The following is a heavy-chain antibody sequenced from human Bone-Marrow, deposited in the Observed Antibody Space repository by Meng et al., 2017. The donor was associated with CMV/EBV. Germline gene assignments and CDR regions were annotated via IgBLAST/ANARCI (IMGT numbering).Heavy chain of an antibody. J-gene: IGHJ6*02. CDR3: ARGSRNPPESWDRLDYYYYYGMDV. CDR2: INPSGGST. Sequence: ASVKVSCKASGGTFSSYTISWVRQAPGQGLEWMGIINPSGGSTSYAQKFQGRVTMTRDTSTSTVYMELSSLRSEDTAVYYCARGSRNPPESWDRLDYYYYYGMDVWGQGTTVTVSS. CDR1: GGTFSSYT. D-gene: IGHD1-26*01. V-gene: IGHV1-46*01.